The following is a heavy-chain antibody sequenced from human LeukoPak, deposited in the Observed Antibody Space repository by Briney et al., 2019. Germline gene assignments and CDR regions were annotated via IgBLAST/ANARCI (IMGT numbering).Heavy chain of an antibody. D-gene: IGHD2-2*03. J-gene: IGHJ4*02. CDR3: AKDLDSIDY. Sequence: AGGSLRLSCAASGFTFNGSAIHWVRQASGKGLEWVGRIRSKANSYATAYAASVDGRFTISRDNSKNTLYLQMNSLRAEDTAVYYCAKDLDSIDYWGQGTLVTVSS. CDR2: IRSKANSYAT. V-gene: IGHV3-73*01. CDR1: GFTFNGSA.